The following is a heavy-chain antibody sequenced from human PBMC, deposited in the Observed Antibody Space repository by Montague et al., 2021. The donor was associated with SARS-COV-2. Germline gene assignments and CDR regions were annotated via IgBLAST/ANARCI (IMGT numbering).Heavy chain of an antibody. D-gene: IGHD3-16*02. CDR3: ARGQPPRITFGGIISYGLDV. J-gene: IGHJ6*02. CDR1: GGSFSGYY. CDR2: INHSGST. Sequence: SETLSLTCAVYGGSFSGYYLTWIRQPPGKGLELIGEINHSGSTNSNPSLKSRVTVSVDTSKNQFSLKLRSVTAADTAVYYCARGQPPRITFGGIISYGLDVWGQGTTVTVSS. V-gene: IGHV4-34*01.